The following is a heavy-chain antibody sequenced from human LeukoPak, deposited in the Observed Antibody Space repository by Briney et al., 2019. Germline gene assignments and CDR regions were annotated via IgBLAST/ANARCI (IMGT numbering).Heavy chain of an antibody. V-gene: IGHV5-10-1*01. CDR3: ARAVGATTAEDY. Sequence: GESLKIPCKGSGYSFTSYWISWVRQMPGKGLEWMGRIDPSDSYTNYSPSFQGHVTISADKSISTAYLQWSSLKASDTAMYYCARAVGATTAEDYWGQGTLVTVSS. CDR1: GYSFTSYW. D-gene: IGHD1-26*01. CDR2: IDPSDSYT. J-gene: IGHJ4*02.